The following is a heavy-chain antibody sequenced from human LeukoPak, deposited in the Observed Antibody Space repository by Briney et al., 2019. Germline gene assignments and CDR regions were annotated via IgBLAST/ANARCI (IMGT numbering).Heavy chain of an antibody. CDR1: GFTFSSHS. Sequence: GGSLRLSCAASGFTFSSHSMNWVRQAPGKGLEWVSYISSSSSTIYYADSVKGRVTISRDNAKNSLYLQMNSLRDEDTAVYYCTRGFYYDTSSYYYEGDYWGQGTLVTVSS. CDR2: ISSSSSTI. D-gene: IGHD3-22*01. V-gene: IGHV3-48*02. J-gene: IGHJ4*02. CDR3: TRGFYYDTSSYYYEGDY.